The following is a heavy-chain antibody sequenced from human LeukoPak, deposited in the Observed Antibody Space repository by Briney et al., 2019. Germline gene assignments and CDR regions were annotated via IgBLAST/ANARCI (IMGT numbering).Heavy chain of an antibody. V-gene: IGHV3-30*04. J-gene: IGHJ4*02. D-gene: IGHD5-12*01. CDR3: ARAAGYPSDY. CDR1: GFTFRSYA. CDR2: ISYDGSNK. Sequence: GGSLRLSCAASGFTFRSYAMHWVRQAPGKGLEWVAVISYDGSNKYYADSVKGRFTISRDNSKNTLYLQMNSLRAEDTAEYYCARAAGYPSDYWGQGTLVTVSS.